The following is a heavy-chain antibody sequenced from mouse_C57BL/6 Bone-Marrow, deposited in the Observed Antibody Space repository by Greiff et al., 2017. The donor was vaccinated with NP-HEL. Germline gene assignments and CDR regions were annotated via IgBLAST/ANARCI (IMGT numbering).Heavy chain of an antibody. CDR3: AQRGDSSGGFAY. CDR1: GYTFTSYG. D-gene: IGHD3-2*02. CDR2: IYPGSGNT. Sequence: VQLQESGAELARPGASVKLSCKASGYTFTSYGISWVKQRTGQGLEWIGEIYPGSGNTYYNEKFKGKATLTADKSSSTAYMQLNSLTSEDSAVYFCAQRGDSSGGFAYWGQGTLVTVSA. V-gene: IGHV1-81*01. J-gene: IGHJ3*01.